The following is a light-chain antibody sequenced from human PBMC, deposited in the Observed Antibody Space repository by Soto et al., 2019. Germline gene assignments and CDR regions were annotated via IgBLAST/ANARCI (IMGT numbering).Light chain of an antibody. CDR1: QSVLYNSNNKNY. Sequence: DIVMTQSPDSLAVSLGERATINCKSSQSVLYNSNNKNYLAWYQQKPGQPPKLLIYWASTRESGVPDRFSGSGSGTEFTLTISSLQAEDVAIYYCQQYYTTLCTFGQGTKLEIK. CDR2: WAS. J-gene: IGKJ2*02. V-gene: IGKV4-1*01. CDR3: QQYYTTLCT.